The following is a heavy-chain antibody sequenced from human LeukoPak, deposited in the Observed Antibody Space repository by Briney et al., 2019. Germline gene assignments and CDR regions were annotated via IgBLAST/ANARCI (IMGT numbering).Heavy chain of an antibody. CDR3: ARALPHVRSGYYYYYMDV. Sequence: ASVKVSCKASGYIFTSYYIHWVRQAPGQGLEWMGIINPSGGSTGYAQKFQGRVTMTRDTSTSTVYMELNSLRSDDTAVYHCARALPHVRSGYYYYYMDVWGKGTTVTISS. CDR2: INPSGGST. J-gene: IGHJ6*03. CDR1: GYIFTSYY. D-gene: IGHD6-25*01. V-gene: IGHV1-46*01.